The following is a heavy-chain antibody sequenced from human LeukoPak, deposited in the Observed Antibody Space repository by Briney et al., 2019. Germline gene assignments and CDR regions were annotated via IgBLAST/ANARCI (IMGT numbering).Heavy chain of an antibody. J-gene: IGHJ6*02. CDR1: GGIISSYY. CDR3: SKRFKTSTWTSGKDV. V-gene: IGHV4-59*08. CDR2: IYSSGST. D-gene: IGHD6-13*01. Sequence: PSETLSLTCTVSGGIISSYYWSWLRQPPGKGLEWIGYIYSSGSTKYNPSLESRVTISVDTSKNQFSLKLSSVTAADTAVYYWSKRFKTSTWTSGKDVGGQGTTVTVSS.